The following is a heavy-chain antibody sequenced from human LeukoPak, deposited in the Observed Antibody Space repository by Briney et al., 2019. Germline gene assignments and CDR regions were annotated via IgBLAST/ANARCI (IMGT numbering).Heavy chain of an antibody. CDR3: ARASVPAAIDYYYYGMDA. D-gene: IGHD2-2*02. CDR1: GYSFTSYW. V-gene: IGHV5-51*01. CDR2: IYPGDSDT. Sequence: GESLKISCKGSGYSFTSYWIGWVRQMPGKGLEWMEIIYPGDSDTRYSPSFQGQVTISADKSISTAYLQWSSLKASDTAMYYCARASVPAAIDYYYYGMDAWGQGTTVTVSS. J-gene: IGHJ6*02.